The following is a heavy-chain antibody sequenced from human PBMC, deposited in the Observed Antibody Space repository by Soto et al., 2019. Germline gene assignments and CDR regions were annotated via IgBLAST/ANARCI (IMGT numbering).Heavy chain of an antibody. D-gene: IGHD3-10*01. CDR3: ARTVITMVRGDDYYGMDV. V-gene: IGHV2-70*01. Sequence: SGPTLGNPTQTLTLTCTFSGFSITTCGMCVNWIRQPPRKALEWLALIDWDDDKYYSTSLKTRLTISKDTSKNQVVLTMTNMDPVDTATYYCARTVITMVRGDDYYGMDVWGQGTTVTVSS. J-gene: IGHJ6*02. CDR1: GFSITTCGMC. CDR2: IDWDDDK.